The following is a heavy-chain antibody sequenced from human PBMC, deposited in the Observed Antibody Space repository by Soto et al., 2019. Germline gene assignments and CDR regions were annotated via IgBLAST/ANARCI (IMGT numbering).Heavy chain of an antibody. CDR3: ARNWNLALVPATYFDS. CDR2: VYYTGTT. Sequence: SETLSLTCTVSNFSVLTNSYYWAWIRQPPGKGLEWVGTVYYTGTTYYNPSLQSRVTISIDTSKNQFSLNLNSVTAADTAVYYCARNWNLALVPATYFDSWGQGTLVTVSS. D-gene: IGHD2-8*02. V-gene: IGHV4-39*01. CDR1: NFSVLTNSYY. J-gene: IGHJ4*02.